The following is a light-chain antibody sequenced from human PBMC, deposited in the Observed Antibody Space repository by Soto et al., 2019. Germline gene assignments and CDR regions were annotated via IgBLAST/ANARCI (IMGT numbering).Light chain of an antibody. Sequence: HPGSSCGSPGQSITISCTGTSSDVGGNDYASRYRQRPRKDRKLVIYDVSNWPSGVPDRFAGSKSGNTAALTISGLQAQDEADYSCSSYTSTRTPYVIGTGRKVTVL. V-gene: IGLV2-14*01. J-gene: IGLJ1*01. CDR2: DVS. CDR3: SSYTSTRTPYV. CDR1: SSDVGGNDY.